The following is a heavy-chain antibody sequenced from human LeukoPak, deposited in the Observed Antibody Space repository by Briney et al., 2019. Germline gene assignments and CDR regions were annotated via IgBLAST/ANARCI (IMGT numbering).Heavy chain of an antibody. Sequence: SSETLSLTCAVYGGSFSGYYWSWIRQPPGKGLEWIGEINHSGSTNYNPSLKSRVTISVDTSKNQFSLKLSSVTAADTAVYYCARAPTRRGVAGTFDYWGQGTLVTVSS. CDR3: ARAPTRRGVAGTFDY. D-gene: IGHD6-19*01. CDR2: INHSGST. V-gene: IGHV4-34*01. J-gene: IGHJ4*02. CDR1: GGSFSGYY.